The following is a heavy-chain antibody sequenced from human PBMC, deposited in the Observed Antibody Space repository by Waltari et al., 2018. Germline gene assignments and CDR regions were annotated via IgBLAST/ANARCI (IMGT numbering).Heavy chain of an antibody. CDR3: ARDGAYENMDV. CDR1: GGSISSGSVY. CDR2: IFTSGST. J-gene: IGHJ6*02. D-gene: IGHD3-22*01. Sequence: QVQLQESGPGLVRPSQTLSLTCTVSGGSISSGSVYWTWIRQPAGKGLEWVGHIFTSGSTNYNPFLKSRVSVSLDTSENQFSLRLSSVTAADTAIYYCARDGAYENMDVWGQGTMVTVSS. V-gene: IGHV4-61*02.